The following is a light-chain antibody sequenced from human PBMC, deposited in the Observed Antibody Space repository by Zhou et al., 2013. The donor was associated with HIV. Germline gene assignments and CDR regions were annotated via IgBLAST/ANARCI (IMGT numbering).Light chain of an antibody. Sequence: IQMTQSPSSLSASVGDRVTITCRASQKISTYVNWYQQRPGKALKLLIYGASSLESGVPSRFSGSGSGTEFSLTISSLQPDDFATYYCQHYNTNSPISFGQGTRLEIK. CDR2: GAS. J-gene: IGKJ5*01. CDR1: QKISTY. CDR3: QHYNTNSPIS. V-gene: IGKV1-5*01.